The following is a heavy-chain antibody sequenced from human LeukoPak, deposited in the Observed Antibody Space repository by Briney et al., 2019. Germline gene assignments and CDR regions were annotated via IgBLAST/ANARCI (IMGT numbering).Heavy chain of an antibody. CDR1: GGSISSTNW. Sequence: PSETLSLTCDVSGGSISSTNWGSWVRQPPGQGLEWIGEISLTGETNYNPSLNGRVTMSLDKSRNQLSLTLTSVTAADTAIYYCSRESGAFCPFGYWGQGTLVIVPP. CDR2: ISLTGET. D-gene: IGHD1-26*01. CDR3: SRESGAFCPFGY. J-gene: IGHJ4*02. V-gene: IGHV4-4*02.